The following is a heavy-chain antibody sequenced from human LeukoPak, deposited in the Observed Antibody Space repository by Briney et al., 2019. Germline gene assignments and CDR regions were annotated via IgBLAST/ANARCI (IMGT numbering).Heavy chain of an antibody. D-gene: IGHD6-13*01. CDR1: GYSFTSYW. CDR2: IYPGDSDT. J-gene: IGHJ5*02. CDR3: ARWGGYSSSGNNWFDP. Sequence: GESLKISCKGSGYSFTSYWIGWVRQMPGKGLEWMGIIYPGDSDTRYSPSFQGQVTISADKSISTAYLQWSSLKASDTAMYYCARWGGYSSSGNNWFDPWGQGTLVTVSS. V-gene: IGHV5-51*01.